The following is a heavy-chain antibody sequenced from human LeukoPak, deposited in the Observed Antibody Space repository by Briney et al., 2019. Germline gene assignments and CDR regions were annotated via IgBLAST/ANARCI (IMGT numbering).Heavy chain of an antibody. Sequence: GASVKVSCKASGYTFTGYYMHWVRQAPGQGLEWMGWISAYNGNTNYAQKLQGRVTMTTDTSTSTAYMELRSLRSDDTAVYYCARDSQHQLPLGFDYWGQGTLVTVSS. CDR1: GYTFTGYY. J-gene: IGHJ4*02. D-gene: IGHD2-2*01. CDR2: ISAYNGNT. V-gene: IGHV1-18*04. CDR3: ARDSQHQLPLGFDY.